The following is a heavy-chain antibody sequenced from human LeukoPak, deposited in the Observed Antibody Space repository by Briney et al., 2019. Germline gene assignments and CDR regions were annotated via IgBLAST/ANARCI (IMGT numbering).Heavy chain of an antibody. CDR2: IRYDGSNK. CDR3: ASGGLLAFDP. CDR1: GFTFSSYG. V-gene: IGHV3-30*02. Sequence: GGSLRLSCAASGFTFSSYGMHWVRQARGKGLEWVAFIRYDGSNKYYADSVKGRFTISRDNSKNTLYLQMNSLRAEDTAVYYCASGGLLAFDPWGQGTLVTVSS. J-gene: IGHJ5*02. D-gene: IGHD5-12*01.